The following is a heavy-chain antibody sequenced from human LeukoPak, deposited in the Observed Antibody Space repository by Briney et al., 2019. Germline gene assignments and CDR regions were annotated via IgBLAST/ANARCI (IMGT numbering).Heavy chain of an antibody. CDR3: ARDFSGVDYFDY. CDR2: IYSGGST. D-gene: IGHD3-10*01. J-gene: IGHJ4*01. V-gene: IGHV3-53*01. Sequence: PGGSLRLSCAVSGFAVSSNYMTWVRQATRKGLEGVSVIYSGGSTYYADSVKGRFTISRDNSENTVYLQMSSLRAEDTAVYYCARDFSGVDYFDYWGQGTLVTVSP. CDR1: GFAVSSNY.